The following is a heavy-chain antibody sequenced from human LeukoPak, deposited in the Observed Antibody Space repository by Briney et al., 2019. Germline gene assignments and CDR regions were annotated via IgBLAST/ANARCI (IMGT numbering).Heavy chain of an antibody. Sequence: PSETLSLTCTVSGGSISSGNYYWSWIRQPPGKGLEWIGYIYYSGSTNYNPSLKSRVTISVDTSKNQFSLKLSSVTAADTAVYYCARGDYYGSGTNWFDPWGQGTLVTVSS. V-gene: IGHV4-61*01. CDR1: GGSISSGNYY. CDR3: ARGDYYGSGTNWFDP. CDR2: IYYSGST. J-gene: IGHJ5*02. D-gene: IGHD3-10*01.